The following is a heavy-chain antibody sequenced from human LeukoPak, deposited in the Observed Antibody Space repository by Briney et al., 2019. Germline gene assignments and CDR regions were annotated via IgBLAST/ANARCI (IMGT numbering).Heavy chain of an antibody. CDR3: TRDPRNLDY. D-gene: IGHD1-14*01. V-gene: IGHV3-53*01. CDR1: GFTVSGNY. Sequence: PGGSLRLSCAVSGFTVSGNYMSWVRQAPGKGLEWVSLIYSGGTTYYADSVKGRFTISRDNSKNTLYLQMNSLRVEDTAVYYCTRDPRNLDYWGQGTLVTVSS. CDR2: IYSGGTT. J-gene: IGHJ4*02.